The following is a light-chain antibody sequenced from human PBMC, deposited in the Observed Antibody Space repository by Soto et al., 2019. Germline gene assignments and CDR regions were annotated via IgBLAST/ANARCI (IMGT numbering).Light chain of an antibody. CDR2: GVS. J-gene: IGKJ1*01. Sequence: EIVLTQSPGTLSLSPGERATRSCRASQSVRSSYLAWYQQKLGQAPRLLIYGVSNRATGIPDRFSGSGSGTDFTLTISRLESEDFAVYYCQQYGTSPRTFGQGTKVEIK. CDR1: QSVRSSY. CDR3: QQYGTSPRT. V-gene: IGKV3-20*01.